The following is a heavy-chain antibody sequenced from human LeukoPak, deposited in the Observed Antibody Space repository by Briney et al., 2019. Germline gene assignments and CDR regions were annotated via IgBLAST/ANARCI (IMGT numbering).Heavy chain of an antibody. CDR3: ARGGWYPESFQH. CDR1: GGSISSYY. V-gene: IGHV4-59*01. CDR2: IYYSGST. Sequence: SLTLSLTCTVSGGSISSYYWNWIRQPPGKGLEWIGYIYYSGSTNYNPSLKSRVTISVDTSKNQFSLKLSSVTAADTAVYYCARGGWYPESFQHWGQGALVTVSS. J-gene: IGHJ1*01. D-gene: IGHD6-19*01.